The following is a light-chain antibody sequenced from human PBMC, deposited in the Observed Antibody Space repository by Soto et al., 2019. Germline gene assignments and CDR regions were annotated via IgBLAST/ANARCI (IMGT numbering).Light chain of an antibody. J-gene: IGKJ4*01. V-gene: IGKV1-5*03. CDR1: RSISNS. CDR2: QGS. CDR3: QQYDSYPLT. Sequence: DIQLTQSPSSLSASVGDRVTITCRASRSISNSLAWYQQRPGKAPKHLIYQGSTLQREVSSRFSGSGSGTEFTLTISSLQPDDCATYYCQQYDSYPLTFGGGTRVDIK.